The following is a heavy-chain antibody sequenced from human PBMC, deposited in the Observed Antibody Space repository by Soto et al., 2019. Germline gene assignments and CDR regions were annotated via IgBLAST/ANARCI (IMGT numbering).Heavy chain of an antibody. V-gene: IGHV4-4*02. Sequence: TLSLTCAVSGGSISSSNWWSWVRQPPGKGLEWIGEIYHSGSTNYNPSLKSRVTISVDKSKNQFSLKLSSVTAADTAVYYCAGRATYYDILTGYLPYGMDVWGQGTTVTVSS. J-gene: IGHJ6*02. D-gene: IGHD3-9*01. CDR2: IYHSGST. CDR1: GGSISSSNW. CDR3: AGRATYYDILTGYLPYGMDV.